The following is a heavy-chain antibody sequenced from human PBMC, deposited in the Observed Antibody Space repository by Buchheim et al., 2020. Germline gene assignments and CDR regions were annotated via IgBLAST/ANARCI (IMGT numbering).Heavy chain of an antibody. Sequence: QVQLVESGGGVVQPGRSLRLSCAASGFTFSSYGMHWVRQAPGKGLEWVSVISYDGSNKYYADSVKGRFTISRDNSKNTLYLQMNSLRVEDTAVYYCAKRLGDHYWYFDLWGRGTL. V-gene: IGHV3-30*18. CDR3: AKRLGDHYWYFDL. D-gene: IGHD3-16*01. CDR1: GFTFSSYG. J-gene: IGHJ2*01. CDR2: ISYDGSNK.